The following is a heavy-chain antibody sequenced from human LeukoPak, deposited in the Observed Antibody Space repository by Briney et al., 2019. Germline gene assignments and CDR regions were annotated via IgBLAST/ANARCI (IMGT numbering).Heavy chain of an antibody. CDR3: ARVRSPVVAAQRYFDY. CDR2: IYYSGST. CDR1: GGSISSYY. D-gene: IGHD2-15*01. V-gene: IGHV4-59*01. J-gene: IGHJ4*02. Sequence: SETLSLTCTVSGGSISSYYWSWIRQPPGKGLEWIGYIYYSGSTNYNPSLKSRVTISVDTSKNQFSLKLSSVTAADTAVYYCARVRSPVVAAQRYFDYWGQGTLVTVSS.